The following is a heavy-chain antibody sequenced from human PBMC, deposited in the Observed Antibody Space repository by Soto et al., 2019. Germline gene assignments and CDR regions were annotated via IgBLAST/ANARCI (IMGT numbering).Heavy chain of an antibody. Sequence: GGSLRLSCSASGFTFSSYSIHWVRQAPGKGLEYVSYISSSSSTIYYADSVKGRFTISRDNAKNSLYLQMNSLRDEDTAVYYCAREEQWLARKYYGMDVWGQGTTVTVSS. CDR3: AREEQWLARKYYGMDV. CDR2: ISSSSSTI. CDR1: GFTFSSYS. J-gene: IGHJ6*02. D-gene: IGHD6-19*01. V-gene: IGHV3-48*02.